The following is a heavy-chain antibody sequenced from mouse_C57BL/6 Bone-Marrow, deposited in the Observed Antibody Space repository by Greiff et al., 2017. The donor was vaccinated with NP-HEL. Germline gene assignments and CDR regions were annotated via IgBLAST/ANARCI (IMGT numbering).Heavy chain of an antibody. CDR2: IDPSDSYT. Sequence: VQLQQPGAELVMPGASVKLSCKASGYTFTSYWMHWVKQRPGQGLEWIGEIDPSDSYTNYNQKFKGKSTLTVDKSSSTAYMQLSSLTSEDSAVYYCARPAYYSNYAMDYWGQGTSVTVSS. D-gene: IGHD2-5*01. J-gene: IGHJ4*01. CDR3: ARPAYYSNYAMDY. V-gene: IGHV1-69*01. CDR1: GYTFTSYW.